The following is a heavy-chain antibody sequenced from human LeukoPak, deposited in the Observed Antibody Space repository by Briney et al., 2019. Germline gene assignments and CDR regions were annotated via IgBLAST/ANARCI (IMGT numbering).Heavy chain of an antibody. CDR2: ISPSGSTI. J-gene: IGHJ4*01. CDR1: GFSFSDYS. CDR3: ARDQVPFDY. Sequence: GGSLRLSCAASGFSFSDYSMNWVRQAPGKGLEWLSYISPSGSTIYYADSVRGRFTISRDNPKNSLYLQMSSPRDGDTAVYYCARDQVPFDYWGHGTLVTVSS. V-gene: IGHV3-48*02.